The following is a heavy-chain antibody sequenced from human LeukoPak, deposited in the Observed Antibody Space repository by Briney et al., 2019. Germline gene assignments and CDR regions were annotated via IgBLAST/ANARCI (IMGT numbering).Heavy chain of an antibody. CDR1: GGSFSGYY. D-gene: IGHD6-6*01. V-gene: IGHV4-34*01. CDR3: AREGGAIAARPFDY. Sequence: SETLSLTCAVYGGSFSGYYWSWIRQPPGKGLEWIGEINHSGSTNYNPSLKSRVTISVDTSKNQFSLQLNSVTPEDTAVYYCAREGGAIAARPFDYWGQGTLVTVSS. CDR2: INHSGST. J-gene: IGHJ4*02.